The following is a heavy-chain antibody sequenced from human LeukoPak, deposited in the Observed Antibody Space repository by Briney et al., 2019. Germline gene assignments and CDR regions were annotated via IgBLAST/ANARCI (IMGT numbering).Heavy chain of an antibody. Sequence: GGSLRLSCSASGFTFNTHTMHWVRQAPGKGLEWVAVISDDGNTKFYADSVKGRFTISRDNSKNTLYLQMNSLRAEDTAVYYCAKGGYGYYFDYWGQGTLVTVSS. CDR1: GFTFNTHT. V-gene: IGHV3-30-3*01. CDR2: ISDDGNTK. D-gene: IGHD5-12*01. J-gene: IGHJ4*02. CDR3: AKGGYGYYFDY.